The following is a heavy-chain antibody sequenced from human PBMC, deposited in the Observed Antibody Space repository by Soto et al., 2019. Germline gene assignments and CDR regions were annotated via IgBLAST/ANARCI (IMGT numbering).Heavy chain of an antibody. J-gene: IGHJ3*02. CDR2: VDLSDSYT. V-gene: IGHV5-10-1*01. CDR3: ASHLPYTHLYDSSGPDAFDI. Sequence: PGESLNIFCKGSGYSFNSYWISWVRQMPGKGLECLGSVDLSDSYTTYSPSSQDYVTISADKSISTDYLQRISMKAWDTAMYYCASHLPYTHLYDSSGPDAFDIWGQGTIVTVSS. D-gene: IGHD3-22*01. CDR1: GYSFNSYW.